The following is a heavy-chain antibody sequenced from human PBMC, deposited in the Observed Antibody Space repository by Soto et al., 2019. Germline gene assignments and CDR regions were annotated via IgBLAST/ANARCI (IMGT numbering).Heavy chain of an antibody. Sequence: ASVKVSCKASGYTFTSYYMYWVRQAPGQGLEWMGMINPSVGSTSYAQKFQGRVTITADKSTSTAYMELSSLRSEDTAVYYCANYDSYYYDSSGHHFDIWGQGTMVTVSS. D-gene: IGHD3-22*01. CDR1: GYTFTSYY. CDR3: ANYDSYYYDSSGHHFDI. J-gene: IGHJ3*02. V-gene: IGHV1-46*01. CDR2: INPSVGST.